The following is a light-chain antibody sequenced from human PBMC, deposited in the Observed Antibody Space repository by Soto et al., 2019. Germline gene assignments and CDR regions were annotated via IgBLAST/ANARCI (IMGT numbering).Light chain of an antibody. CDR2: KAS. CDR1: QSIDSW. J-gene: IGKJ1*01. CDR3: QQYRSYWT. Sequence: DIQMTQSPSTLSASVGDRVTITCRASQSIDSWLAWYQQKPGKAPKLLIYKASSLESEVPYRFSGSGSGTEFTLTISRLQPGEFATYYCQQYRSYWTFRQGTKVEI. V-gene: IGKV1-5*03.